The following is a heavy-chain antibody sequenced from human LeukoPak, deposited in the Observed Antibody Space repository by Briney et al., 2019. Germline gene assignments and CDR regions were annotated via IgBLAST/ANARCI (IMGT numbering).Heavy chain of an antibody. CDR1: GLTFSSHW. CDR2: IASDGSST. D-gene: IGHD4-23*01. Sequence: GGSLRLSCAASGLTFSSHWMHWVRQAPGKGLVWVSRIASDGSSTTYADSVKGRFSISRDNAKNTLYLQMNSLRVEDTAAYYCARGRPHGNDYWGQGTLVTVSS. J-gene: IGHJ4*02. CDR3: ARGRPHGNDY. V-gene: IGHV3-74*01.